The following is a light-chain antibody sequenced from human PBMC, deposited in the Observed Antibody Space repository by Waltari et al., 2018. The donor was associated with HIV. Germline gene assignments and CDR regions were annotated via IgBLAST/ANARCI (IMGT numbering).Light chain of an antibody. Sequence: QSVLTQPPSVSAAPGQKVTFSCAGSRSNIGNNYVSWYQQLPGTAPKLLIYDKNKRPSGIPDRFSGSKSGTSATLGITGLQTGDEADYYCGTWDSSLSAWVFGGGTKLTVL. J-gene: IGLJ3*02. CDR2: DKN. V-gene: IGLV1-51*01. CDR3: GTWDSSLSAWV. CDR1: RSNIGNNY.